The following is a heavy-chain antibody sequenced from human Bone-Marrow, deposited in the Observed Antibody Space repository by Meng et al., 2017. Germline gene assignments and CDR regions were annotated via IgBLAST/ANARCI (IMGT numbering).Heavy chain of an antibody. CDR1: GLTLSRKA. V-gene: IGHV3-30*01. Sequence: QGTRVGEGGGVGKRGRSLRLTCAASGLTLSRKAMHWIGQAQGKGREWVAVISYDGSHTSSADSVTGRFTISRDNSQTTLYLQMNSLRAEDTAVYYSARDSDLFDYCGQGTLVTVSS. J-gene: IGHJ4*02. CDR3: ARDSDLFDY. CDR2: ISYDGSHT.